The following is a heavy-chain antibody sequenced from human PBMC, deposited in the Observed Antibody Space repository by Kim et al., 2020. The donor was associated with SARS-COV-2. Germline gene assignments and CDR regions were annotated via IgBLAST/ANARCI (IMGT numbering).Heavy chain of an antibody. CDR3: AREILTGYYNGLDV. J-gene: IGHJ6*02. D-gene: IGHD3-9*01. V-gene: IGHV4-61*02. Sequence: NPSPKSRVTISVDTSKNQFSLKLSSVTAADTAVYYCAREILTGYYNGLDVWGQGTTVTVSS.